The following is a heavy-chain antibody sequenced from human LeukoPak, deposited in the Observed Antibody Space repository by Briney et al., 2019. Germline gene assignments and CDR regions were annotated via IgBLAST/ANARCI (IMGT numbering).Heavy chain of an antibody. Sequence: SETLSLTCTVSGGSISSGGYYWSWIRQHPGKGLEWIGYIYYSGSTYYNPSLKSRVTISVDTSKNQFSLKPSSVTAADTAVYYCARGGPSGDYFDYWGQGTLVTVSS. V-gene: IGHV4-31*03. CDR1: GGSISSGGYY. CDR2: IYYSGST. CDR3: ARGGPSGDYFDY. D-gene: IGHD3/OR15-3a*01. J-gene: IGHJ4*02.